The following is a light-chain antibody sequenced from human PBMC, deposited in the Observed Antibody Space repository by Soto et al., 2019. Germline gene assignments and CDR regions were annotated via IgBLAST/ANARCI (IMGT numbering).Light chain of an antibody. CDR2: GAS. CDR1: QSVGSN. V-gene: IGKV3-15*01. CDR3: QQYYDWPWT. J-gene: IGKJ1*01. Sequence: EKVMTQSPGSLSVSPGERAALSCRASQSVGSNLAWYQRKPGQAPRLLIYGASTRATGIPSRFSVSGSGTEFTLTISSLQSEDFAVYYCQQYYDWPWTFGQGTTVEIK.